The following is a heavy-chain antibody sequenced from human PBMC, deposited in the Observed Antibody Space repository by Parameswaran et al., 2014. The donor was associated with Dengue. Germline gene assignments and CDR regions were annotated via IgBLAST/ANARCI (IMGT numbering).Heavy chain of an antibody. Sequence: WIRQPPGKGLEWVSVIYSGGSTYYADSVKGRFTISRDNSKNTLYLQMNSLRAEDTAVYYCAKGVTTHEMNGWFDPWGQGTLVTVSS. CDR2: IYSGGST. V-gene: IGHV3-53*01. J-gene: IGHJ5*02. CDR3: AKGVTTHEMNGWFDP. D-gene: IGHD4-11*01.